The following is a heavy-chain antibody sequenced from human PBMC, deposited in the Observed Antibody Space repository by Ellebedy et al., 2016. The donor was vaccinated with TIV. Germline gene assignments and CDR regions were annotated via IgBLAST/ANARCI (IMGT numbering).Heavy chain of an antibody. CDR1: GLTFSSYN. CDR3: AVGFSSGY. Sequence: GESLKISCAASGLTFSSYNMNWVRQAPGKGLEWVSKMSSRSSRVYYADSVKGRFTISRANAKNSLYLQMNSLRDEDKAAYYCAVGFSSGYWGQGTLVTVSS. J-gene: IGHJ4*02. D-gene: IGHD6-19*01. V-gene: IGHV3-48*02. CDR2: MSSRSSRV.